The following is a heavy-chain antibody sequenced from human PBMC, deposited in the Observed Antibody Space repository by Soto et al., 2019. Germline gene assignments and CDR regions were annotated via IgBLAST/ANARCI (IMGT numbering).Heavy chain of an antibody. CDR3: ARVRTHSTVTKRYNWFDP. V-gene: IGHV4-34*01. CDR1: GGSFSGYY. Sequence: SETLSLTCAVYGGSFSGYYWSWIRQPPGKGLEWIGEINHSGSTNYNPSLKSRVTISVDTSKNQFSLKLSSVTAADTAVYYCARVRTHSTVTKRYNWFDPWGPGTLVTVYS. CDR2: INHSGST. D-gene: IGHD4-4*01. J-gene: IGHJ5*02.